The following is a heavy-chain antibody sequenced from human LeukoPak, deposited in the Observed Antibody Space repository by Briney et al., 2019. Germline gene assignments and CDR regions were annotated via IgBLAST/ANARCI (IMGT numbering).Heavy chain of an antibody. Sequence: ASVKVSCKASGYTFTSYDINWVRQATGQGLEWMGWMNPNSGNTGYAQKFQGRATMTRNTSISTAYMELSSLRSEDTAVYYCARGVHYYDSSGYTILFDYWGQGTLVTVPS. CDR1: GYTFTSYD. V-gene: IGHV1-8*01. D-gene: IGHD3-22*01. CDR3: ARGVHYYDSSGYTILFDY. J-gene: IGHJ4*02. CDR2: MNPNSGNT.